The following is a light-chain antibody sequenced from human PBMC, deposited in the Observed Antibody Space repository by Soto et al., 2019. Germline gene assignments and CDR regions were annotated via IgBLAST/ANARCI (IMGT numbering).Light chain of an antibody. V-gene: IGKV3-15*01. CDR2: EAS. CDR3: QQYDTGTRT. J-gene: IGKJ4*02. CDR1: QRVSSN. Sequence: EILMTQSPATLSVSPGERVTLSCRARQRVSSNLAWYQQTPGQAPRVVIYEASTRATVSPARFSGSGSGTEFTLTISSLHSEDFAVYYCQQYDTGTRTFGGGTKVDIK.